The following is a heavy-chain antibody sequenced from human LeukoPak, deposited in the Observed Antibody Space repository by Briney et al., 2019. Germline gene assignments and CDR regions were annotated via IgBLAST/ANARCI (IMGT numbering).Heavy chain of an antibody. CDR1: GFTFSSYG. J-gene: IGHJ4*02. CDR3: ARGAISGWYXXTFDY. CDR2: IWYDGSNK. Sequence: GGSLRLSCAASGFTFSSYGMHWVRQAPGKGLEWVAVIWYDGSNKYYADSVKGRFTISRDNSKNTLYLQMNSLRAEDTAVYYCARGAISGWYXXTFDYWGQGTLVTVSS. D-gene: IGHD6-19*01. V-gene: IGHV3-33*01.